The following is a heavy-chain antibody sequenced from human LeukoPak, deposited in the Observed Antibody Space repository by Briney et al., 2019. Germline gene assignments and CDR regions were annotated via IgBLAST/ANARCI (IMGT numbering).Heavy chain of an antibody. D-gene: IGHD3-3*01. CDR3: AKVLPIYFSPSTWFDP. CDR2: IFSSSTYI. Sequence: PGESLRLSCAASGFAFNTYSMNWVRQAPGKGLEWVSFIFSSSTYIYYTDSVKGRFTISRDNARNSLYLQMNSLRAEDTALYYCAKVLPIYFSPSTWFDPWGQGTLVTVSS. V-gene: IGHV3-21*04. J-gene: IGHJ5*02. CDR1: GFAFNTYS.